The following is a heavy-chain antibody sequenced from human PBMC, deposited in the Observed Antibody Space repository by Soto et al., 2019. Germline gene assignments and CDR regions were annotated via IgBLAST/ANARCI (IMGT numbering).Heavy chain of an antibody. Sequence: PGESLKISCKGAGYSFTSYWISWVRQMPGKGLEWMGRIDPSDSYTNYSPSFQGHVTISADKSISTAYLQWSSLKASDTAMYYCARRAPFFYSSSSAGNYGMDVWGQGTTVTVS. CDR1: GYSFTSYW. D-gene: IGHD6-6*01. V-gene: IGHV5-10-1*01. CDR3: ARRAPFFYSSSSAGNYGMDV. J-gene: IGHJ6*02. CDR2: IDPSDSYT.